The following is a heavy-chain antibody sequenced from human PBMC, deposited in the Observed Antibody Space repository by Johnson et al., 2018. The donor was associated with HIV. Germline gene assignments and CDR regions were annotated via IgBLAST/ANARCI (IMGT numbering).Heavy chain of an antibody. D-gene: IGHD6-13*01. CDR1: GFGFSRYV. CDR3: ASSSSSWTSDPDDAFDI. Sequence: QVQLVESGGGVVQPGRSLRASCAASGFGFSRYVMHWVRQAPGKGLEWVAVISYDGSNKYYADSVKGRFPLSRDNSKNTLDLQMNSLRAEDTAVYYCASSSSSWTSDPDDAFDIWGQGTMVTVSS. J-gene: IGHJ3*02. V-gene: IGHV3-30*14. CDR2: ISYDGSNK.